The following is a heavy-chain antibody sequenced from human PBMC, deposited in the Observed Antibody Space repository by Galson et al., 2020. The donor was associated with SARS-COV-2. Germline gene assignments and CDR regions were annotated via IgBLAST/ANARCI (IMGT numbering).Heavy chain of an antibody. CDR2: ITTDVSST. Sequence: GESLKISCAASGFTFSNYWMHWVRQAPGRGLEWLSYITTDVSSTKYADSVRGRFTISRDNAKNTLYLQMNSLRAEDTAVYYCIRAGGNSGWPWGQGTLVTVSS. J-gene: IGHJ5*02. CDR1: GFTFSNYW. CDR3: IRAGGNSGWP. D-gene: IGHD1-26*01. V-gene: IGHV3-74*03.